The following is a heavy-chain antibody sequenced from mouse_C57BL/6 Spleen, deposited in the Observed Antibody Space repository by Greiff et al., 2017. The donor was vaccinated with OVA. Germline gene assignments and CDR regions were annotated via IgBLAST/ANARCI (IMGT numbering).Heavy chain of an antibody. CDR1: GYTFTSYW. D-gene: IGHD4-1*01. CDR2: IDPSDSYT. J-gene: IGHJ1*03. Sequence: VQLQQPGAELVMPGASVKLSCKASGYTFTSYWMHWVKQRPGKGLEWIGEIDPSDSYTNYNQKFKGKSTLTVDKSSSTAYMQLSSLTSEDTAFYYCARVLGHWYFDVWGTGTTVTVSS. CDR3: ARVLGHWYFDV. V-gene: IGHV1-69*01.